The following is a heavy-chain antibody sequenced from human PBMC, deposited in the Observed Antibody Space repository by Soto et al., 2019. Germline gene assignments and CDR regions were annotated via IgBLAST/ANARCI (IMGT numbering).Heavy chain of an antibody. Sequence: PSETLSLTCAVYGGSFSGYYWSWIRQPPGKGLEWIGEINHSGSTNYNPSLKSRVTISVDTSKNQFSLKLSSVTAADTAVYYCARATRYCTNGVCYAYYYYYGMDVWGQGTTVTVSS. D-gene: IGHD2-8*01. CDR2: INHSGST. CDR3: ARATRYCTNGVCYAYYYYYGMDV. CDR1: GGSFSGYY. V-gene: IGHV4-34*01. J-gene: IGHJ6*02.